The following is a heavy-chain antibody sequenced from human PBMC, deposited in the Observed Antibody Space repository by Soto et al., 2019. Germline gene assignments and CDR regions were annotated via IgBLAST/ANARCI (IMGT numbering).Heavy chain of an antibody. V-gene: IGHV3-23*01. D-gene: IGHD4-4*01. CDR3: AKDVRDTTPSPFDH. J-gene: IGHJ4*02. CDR2: ISQSAGSK. CDR1: GFNFEDYA. Sequence: EVVLLQSGGGSVQPGGSLRLSCAASGFNFEDYAMTWVRQAPGKGLEWVAGISQSAGSKWYSDSVKGRFTIFRDYTKNTLYLQMNALRIEDTAVYYCAKDVRDTTPSPFDHWGLGTLVTVSS.